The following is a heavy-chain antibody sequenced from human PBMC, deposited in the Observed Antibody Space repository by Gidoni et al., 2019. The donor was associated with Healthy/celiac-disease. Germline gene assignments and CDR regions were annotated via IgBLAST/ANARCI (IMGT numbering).Heavy chain of an antibody. J-gene: IGHJ4*02. CDR1: GGSISSSSYY. V-gene: IGHV4-39*07. CDR3: ARSVASFAGGYFDY. CDR2: IYYSGST. Sequence: QLQLQESGPGLVKPSETLSLTCTVSGGSISSSSYYWGWIRQPPGKGLEWSGSIYYSGSTYYNPSLKSRVTISVDTSKNQFSLKLSSVTAADTAVYYCARSVASFAGGYFDYWGQGTLVTVSS. D-gene: IGHD5-12*01.